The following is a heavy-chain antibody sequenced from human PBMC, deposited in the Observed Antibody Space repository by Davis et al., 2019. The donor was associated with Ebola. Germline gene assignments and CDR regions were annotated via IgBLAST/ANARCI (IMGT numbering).Heavy chain of an antibody. CDR3: ARRQCSGGSCTLDY. D-gene: IGHD2-15*01. J-gene: IGHJ4*02. V-gene: IGHV4-59*08. CDR2: IYYSGST. Sequence: SETLSLTCTVSGGSISSYYWSWIRQPPGKGLEWIGYIYYSGSTNYNPSLKSRVTISVDTSKKQFSLKLSSVTAADTAVYYCARRQCSGGSCTLDYWGQGTLVTVSS. CDR1: GGSISSYY.